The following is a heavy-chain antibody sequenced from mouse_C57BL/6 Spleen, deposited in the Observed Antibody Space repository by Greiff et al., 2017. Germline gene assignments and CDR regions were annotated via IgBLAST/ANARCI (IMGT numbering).Heavy chain of an antibody. CDR3: ARDDYYGSSFRN. Sequence: EVQLQESGPGLVKPSQSLSLTCSVTGYSITSGYYWNWIRQFPGNKLEWMGYISYDGSNNYNPSLKNRISITRDTSKNQFFLKLNSVTTEDTATYYCARDDYYGSSFRNWGQGTLVTVSA. CDR1: GYSITSGYY. CDR2: ISYDGSN. D-gene: IGHD1-1*01. J-gene: IGHJ3*01. V-gene: IGHV3-6*01.